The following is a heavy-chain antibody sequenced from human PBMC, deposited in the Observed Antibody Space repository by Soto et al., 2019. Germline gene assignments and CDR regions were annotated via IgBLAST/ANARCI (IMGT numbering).Heavy chain of an antibody. Sequence: QVQLVQPGAEVKKPGASVKVSCKASGYTFTSYGISWVRQAPGQGLEWMGWISAYNGNTNYAQKLQGRVTMTPDTYTSTGYMELRSLRSDDTAVYYCAREEGTFFYYGMDVWGQGTTVTVCS. D-gene: IGHD3-3*01. CDR3: AREEGTFFYYGMDV. J-gene: IGHJ6*02. CDR1: GYTFTSYG. CDR2: ISAYNGNT. V-gene: IGHV1-18*04.